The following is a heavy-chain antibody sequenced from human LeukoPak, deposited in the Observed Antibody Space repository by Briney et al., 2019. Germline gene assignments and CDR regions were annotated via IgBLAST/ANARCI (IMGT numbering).Heavy chain of an antibody. D-gene: IGHD5-18*01. Sequence: SETLSLTCAVYGGSFSGYYWSWIRQPPGKGLEWIGGINHSGSTNYNPSLKSRVTISVDTSKNQFSLKLSSVTAADTAVYYCARGRIQLWFYHYYYYGMDVWGQGTTVTVSS. V-gene: IGHV4-34*01. CDR2: INHSGST. J-gene: IGHJ6*02. CDR1: GGSFSGYY. CDR3: ARGRIQLWFYHYYYYGMDV.